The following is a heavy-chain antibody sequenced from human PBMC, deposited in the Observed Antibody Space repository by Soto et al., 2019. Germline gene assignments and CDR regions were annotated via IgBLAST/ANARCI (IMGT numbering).Heavy chain of an antibody. CDR1: GFTFSSYS. D-gene: IGHD3-22*01. CDR2: ISSSSSYI. Sequence: EVQLVESGGGLVKPGGSLRLSCAASGFTFSSYSMNWVRQAPGKGLEWVSSISSSSSYIYYADSVKGRFTISRDNAKNSLYLQINSLRAEDTAVYYCARDRDHYYDSSGYFDYWGQGTLVTVSS. J-gene: IGHJ4*02. CDR3: ARDRDHYYDSSGYFDY. V-gene: IGHV3-21*01.